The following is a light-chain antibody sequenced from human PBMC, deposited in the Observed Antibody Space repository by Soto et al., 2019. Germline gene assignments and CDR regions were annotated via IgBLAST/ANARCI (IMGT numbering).Light chain of an antibody. CDR2: DAS. Sequence: DIQMTQSPSILSASVGDRVTITCRASQSIGSWLAWYQHKPGKAPKLLIYDASNLQSGVPSRFSGSVSGTEFTLTISSLQPDDFATYYCQQYDVDSGTFGQGTKVDIK. V-gene: IGKV1-5*01. CDR1: QSIGSW. J-gene: IGKJ1*01. CDR3: QQYDVDSGT.